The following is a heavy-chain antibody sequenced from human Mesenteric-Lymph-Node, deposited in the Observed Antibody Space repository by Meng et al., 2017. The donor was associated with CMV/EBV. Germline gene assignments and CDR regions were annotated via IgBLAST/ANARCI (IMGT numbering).Heavy chain of an antibody. D-gene: IGHD6-19*01. J-gene: IGHJ4*02. CDR2: INTAETTK. Sequence: GESLKISCAASGFTFSDHFMTWVRQAPGKGLEWVSSINTAETTKYYADSVRGRFTVSRDNAEKSVYLQMNSLRDEDTAGYYCASSVYSTGWDGLDYWGQGTLVTVSS. V-gene: IGHV3-11*04. CDR3: ASSVYSTGWDGLDY. CDR1: GFTFSDHF.